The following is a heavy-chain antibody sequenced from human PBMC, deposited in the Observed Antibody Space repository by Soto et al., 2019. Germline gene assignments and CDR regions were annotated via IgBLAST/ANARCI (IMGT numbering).Heavy chain of an antibody. D-gene: IGHD4-17*01. CDR1: GDSMSSSNW. V-gene: IGHV4-4*02. CDR2: SHQSGRT. CDR3: ARSEATVLDS. Sequence: QVQLQESGPGLVKPSGTLSLTCTVSGDSMSSSNWWNWVRQIPGKGLQWIGESHQSGRTNYNPSLKRRVTLSVDESKNRFSLDLNSVTAADTGVYFCARSEATVLDSWGQGTLVIVSS. J-gene: IGHJ4*02.